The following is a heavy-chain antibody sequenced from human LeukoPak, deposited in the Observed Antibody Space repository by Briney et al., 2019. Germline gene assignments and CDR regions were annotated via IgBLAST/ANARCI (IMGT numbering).Heavy chain of an antibody. CDR2: IHHSGNS. V-gene: IGHV4-59*02. Sequence: SVTLSLTCTVSGASVTDYYWSWIRQSPGKGLEWISYIHHSGNSDYNPSLRSRVTTSLDTSKNQFSLNLISVTAADTAVYYFTGGSWGLQSWSQGTLVTVSS. CDR3: TGGSWGLQS. D-gene: IGHD7-27*01. J-gene: IGHJ5*02. CDR1: GASVTDYY.